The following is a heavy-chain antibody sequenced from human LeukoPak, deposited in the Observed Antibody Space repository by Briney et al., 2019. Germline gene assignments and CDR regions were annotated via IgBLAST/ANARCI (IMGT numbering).Heavy chain of an antibody. J-gene: IGHJ6*02. V-gene: IGHV3-11*05. CDR3: TRDRGYYGMDV. CDR1: GFTFSDYY. CDR2: ISSSSTYT. Sequence: GGSLRLSCAASGFTFSDYYMSWIRQAPGKGLEWVSYISSSSTYTNYADSVKGRFTISRDNAKNSLYLQLNSLRAEDTAVYYCTRDRGYYGMDVWGQGTTVTVSS.